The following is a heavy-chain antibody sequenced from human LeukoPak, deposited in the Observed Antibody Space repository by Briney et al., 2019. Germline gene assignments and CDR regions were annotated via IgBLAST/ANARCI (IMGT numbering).Heavy chain of an antibody. CDR3: ARNLAITTPPGDY. CDR1: GYTFTGYY. V-gene: IGHV1-2*04. J-gene: IGHJ4*02. CDR2: INPNSGGT. Sequence: ASVKVSCKASGYTFTGYYMHWVRQAPGQGLEWMGWINPNSGGTNYAQKFQGWVTMTRDTSISTAYMELRSLRSDDTAVYYCARNLAITTPPGDYWGQGTLVTVSS. D-gene: IGHD3-3*01.